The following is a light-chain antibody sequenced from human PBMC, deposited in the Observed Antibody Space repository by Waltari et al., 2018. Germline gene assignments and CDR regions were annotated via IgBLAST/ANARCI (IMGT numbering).Light chain of an antibody. J-gene: IGKJ5*01. CDR3: QQRRTWPSIT. Sequence: DIVLTQSPAPLSLAPGQRGTLSCRASQSVGGNLAWYQQKHGQAPRLLIYDASNRATGIPARFSGSGSGTDFTLTISSLEPEDFAVYYCQQRRTWPSITFGQGTRLDI. CDR2: DAS. V-gene: IGKV3-11*01. CDR1: QSVGGN.